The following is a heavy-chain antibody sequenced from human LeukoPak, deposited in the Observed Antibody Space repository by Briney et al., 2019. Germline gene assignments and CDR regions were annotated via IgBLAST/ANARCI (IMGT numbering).Heavy chain of an antibody. CDR3: ARPSFQSHSSSSLPDY. V-gene: IGHV3-30*03. D-gene: IGHD6-6*01. J-gene: IGHJ4*02. Sequence: GGSLRLSCAASGFIFRTYGMHWVRQAPGKGLEWVAAISYDGRDIWYADSVKGRFTISRDDSKNTLHLQINSLRTEDTAVYYCARPSFQSHSSSSLPDYWGQGTLVTVSS. CDR2: ISYDGRDI. CDR1: GFIFRTYG.